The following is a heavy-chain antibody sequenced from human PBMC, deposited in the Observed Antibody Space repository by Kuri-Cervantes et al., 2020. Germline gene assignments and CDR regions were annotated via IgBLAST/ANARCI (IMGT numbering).Heavy chain of an antibody. V-gene: IGHV3-7*03. CDR3: AKGGSTSGYAPLDY. CDR1: GFTFSNYW. Sequence: GGSLRLSCAASGFTFSNYWMIWVRQAPGKGLEWVANIKRDGGLKYYADSVKGRFTISRDNAKNSLYLQMNSLRAEDTAVYYCAKGGSTSGYAPLDYWGQGTLVTVSS. J-gene: IGHJ4*02. D-gene: IGHD2-2*01. CDR2: IKRDGGLK.